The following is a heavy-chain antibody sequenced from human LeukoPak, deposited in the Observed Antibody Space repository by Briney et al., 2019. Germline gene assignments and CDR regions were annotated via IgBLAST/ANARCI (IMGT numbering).Heavy chain of an antibody. Sequence: PGGSLRLSCAASGFTFSSYSMNWVRQAPGKGLEWVSSISSSSSYIYYADSVKGRFTISRDNAKNSLYLQMNSLRAEDTAVYYCARDWDYGGHFDYWGQGTLVTVSS. D-gene: IGHD4-23*01. J-gene: IGHJ4*02. CDR1: GFTFSSYS. CDR3: ARDWDYGGHFDY. V-gene: IGHV3-21*01. CDR2: ISSSSSYI.